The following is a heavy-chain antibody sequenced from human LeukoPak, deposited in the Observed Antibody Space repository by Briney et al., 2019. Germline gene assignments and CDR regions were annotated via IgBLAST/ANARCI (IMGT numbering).Heavy chain of an antibody. CDR3: APDSTTYP. CDR2: VNPQNGDT. D-gene: IGHD2-2*01. V-gene: IGHV1-2*02. CDR1: GYSFTATY. Sequence: SSVKLSCKASGYSFTATYMHWVRQAPGQGLEWMGWVNPQNGDTQYAQKFQGRVTMTRDTSINTVYMEMTSLRSDDTAVYYCAPDSTTYPWGQGTMVTVSS. J-gene: IGHJ3*01.